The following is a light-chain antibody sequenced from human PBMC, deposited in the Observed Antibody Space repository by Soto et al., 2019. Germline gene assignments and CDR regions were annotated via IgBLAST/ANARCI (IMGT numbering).Light chain of an antibody. J-gene: IGKJ4*01. V-gene: IGKV3-11*01. CDR3: QQRSNWPLT. CDR1: QSVSSY. CDR2: DAS. Sequence: EIMLTQSPATLYLSPGERATLSCRASQSVSSYLAWYQQKPGQAPRLLIYDASNRATGIPARFSGSGSGTDFTLTISSLEPEDFAVYYCQQRSNWPLTFGGGTKVEIK.